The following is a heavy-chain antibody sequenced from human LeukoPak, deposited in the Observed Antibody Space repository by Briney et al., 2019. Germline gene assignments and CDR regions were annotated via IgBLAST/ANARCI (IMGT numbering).Heavy chain of an antibody. CDR1: GYTFTSYG. J-gene: IGHJ4*02. D-gene: IGHD5-18*01. CDR2: ISAYNGNT. Sequence: ASVKVSCKASGYTFTSYGISWVRQAPGQGLEWMGWISAYNGNTNYAQKLQGRVTMTTDTSTSTAYKELRSLRSEDTAVYYCARDLGRGYSYGPFDYWGQGTLVTVSS. V-gene: IGHV1-18*01. CDR3: ARDLGRGYSYGPFDY.